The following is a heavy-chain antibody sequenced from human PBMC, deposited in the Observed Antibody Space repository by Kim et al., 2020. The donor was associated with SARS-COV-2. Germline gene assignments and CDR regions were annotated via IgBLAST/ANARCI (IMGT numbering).Heavy chain of an antibody. D-gene: IGHD1-26*01. V-gene: IGHV7-4-1*02. CDR3: ATTTPGSRHWES. Sequence: ASVKVSCKASGYTFTSYCLHWVRQAPGQGLEWLGWIAPNNAHPTYAQGFPGRVVFSLDASVSTAYLQINSLKSEDTGVYYCATTTPGSRHWESWGQGTL. J-gene: IGHJ5*02. CDR1: GYTFTSYC. CDR2: IAPNNAHP.